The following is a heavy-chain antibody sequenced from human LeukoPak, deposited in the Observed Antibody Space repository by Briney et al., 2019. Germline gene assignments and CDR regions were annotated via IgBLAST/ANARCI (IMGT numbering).Heavy chain of an antibody. CDR2: INHSGST. D-gene: IGHD2-21*02. V-gene: IGHV4-39*07. CDR3: AGLVVVTAISSDY. CDR1: GGSISSSGYY. J-gene: IGHJ4*02. Sequence: SETLSLTCTVSGGSISSSGYYWSWIRQPPGKGLEWIGEINHSGSTNYNPSLKSRVTISVDTSKNQFSLKLSSVTAADTAVYYCAGLVVVTAISSDYWGQGTLVTVSS.